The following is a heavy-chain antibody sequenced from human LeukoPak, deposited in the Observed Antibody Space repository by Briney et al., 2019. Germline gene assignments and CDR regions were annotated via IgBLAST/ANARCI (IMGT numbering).Heavy chain of an antibody. V-gene: IGHV1-2*02. CDR3: ARDSGSVFGVVIHYYYYGMDV. CDR1: GYIFTGYC. D-gene: IGHD3-3*01. CDR2: NNPNSGGT. Sequence: GASVRVSCKAAGYIFTGYCMDWVRQAPGQGLEWMGSNNPNSGGTNYAQKFQGRVTMTRDTSISTAYMELSRLRSDDTAVYYCARDSGSVFGVVIHYYYYGMDVWGQGTTVTVSS. J-gene: IGHJ6*02.